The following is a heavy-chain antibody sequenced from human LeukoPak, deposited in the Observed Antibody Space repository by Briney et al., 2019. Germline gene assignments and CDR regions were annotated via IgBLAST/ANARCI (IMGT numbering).Heavy chain of an antibody. CDR1: GFTFSSYW. J-gene: IGHJ4*02. CDR2: INQDGSAK. Sequence: PGGSLRLSCAASGFTFSSYWMSWVRQAPGKGLEWVANINQDGSAKYYVDFVKGRFTISRDNAKNSLYLQVNSLRADDTALYYCARQPFDYWGQGTLVTVSS. CDR3: ARQPFDY. V-gene: IGHV3-7*03.